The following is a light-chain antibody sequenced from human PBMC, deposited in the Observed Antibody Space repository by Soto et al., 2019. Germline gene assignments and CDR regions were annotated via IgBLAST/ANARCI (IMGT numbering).Light chain of an antibody. CDR1: SSDVGNYKL. CDR3: CSYAAGSTSVV. CDR2: DGS. J-gene: IGLJ2*01. Sequence: QSALTQPASVSGSPGQSITISCTGTSSDVGNYKLVSWYQQHPGKAPQLMIYDGSERPSGVSNRFSGSKSGNTASLTISGLQAEDKADYYCCSYAAGSTSVVFGGGTKLTVL. V-gene: IGLV2-23*01.